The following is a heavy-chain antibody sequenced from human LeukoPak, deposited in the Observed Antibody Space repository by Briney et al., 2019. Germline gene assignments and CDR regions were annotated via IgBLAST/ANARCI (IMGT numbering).Heavy chain of an antibody. V-gene: IGHV1-18*01. J-gene: IGHJ4*02. CDR2: ISAYNGNT. Sequence: ASVKVSCKASGYTFASYGISWVREAPGQGLEWMGRISAYNGNTNYAQNVQGRVTMTTDTSTSTAYMELRSLRSDDTAFYYCVRDTGDYYGSGTYYIFEYWGQGTLVTVSS. CDR1: GYTFASYG. CDR3: VRDTGDYYGSGTYYIFEY. D-gene: IGHD3-10*01.